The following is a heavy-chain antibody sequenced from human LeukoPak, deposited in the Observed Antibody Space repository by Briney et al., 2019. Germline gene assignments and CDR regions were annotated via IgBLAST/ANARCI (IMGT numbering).Heavy chain of an antibody. V-gene: IGHV3-23*01. CDR2: ISGSGGST. CDR3: AKATSSSWQFDY. J-gene: IGHJ4*02. Sequence: GGSLRLSCAASGFTFSSYAMSWVRQAPGKGLEWVSAISGSGGSTYYADSVKGRFTISRDNSKNTLYLQMNSLTAEDTAVYYCAKATSSSWQFDYWGQGTLVTVSS. D-gene: IGHD6-13*01. CDR1: GFTFSSYA.